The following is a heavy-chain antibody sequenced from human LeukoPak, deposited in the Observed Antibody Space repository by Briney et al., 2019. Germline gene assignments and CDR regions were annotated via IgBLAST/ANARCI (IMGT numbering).Heavy chain of an antibody. CDR1: GFTFSSYG. Sequence: GGSLRPSCAASGFTFSSYGMHWVRQAPGKGLEWVGRIKSKTDGGTTDYAAPVKGRFTISRDDSKNTLYLQMNSLKTEDTAVYYCTALPYCSGGSCYTKWFDPWGQGTLVTVSS. CDR2: IKSKTDGGTT. D-gene: IGHD2-15*01. CDR3: TALPYCSGGSCYTKWFDP. V-gene: IGHV3-15*01. J-gene: IGHJ5*02.